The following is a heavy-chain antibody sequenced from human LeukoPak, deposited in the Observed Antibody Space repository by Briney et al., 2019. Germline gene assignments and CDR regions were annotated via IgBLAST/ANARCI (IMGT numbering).Heavy chain of an antibody. CDR3: ARIYCDGGGCYWFDP. Sequence: SETLSLTCTVSGYSISSGYYWGWIRQPPGKGLEWIGSIYHSGSTYYNPSLKSRVTISVDTSKNQFSLKLSSVTAADTAVYYCARIYCDGGGCYWFDPWGQGTLVTVSS. D-gene: IGHD2-15*01. J-gene: IGHJ5*02. CDR2: IYHSGST. CDR1: GYSISSGYY. V-gene: IGHV4-38-2*02.